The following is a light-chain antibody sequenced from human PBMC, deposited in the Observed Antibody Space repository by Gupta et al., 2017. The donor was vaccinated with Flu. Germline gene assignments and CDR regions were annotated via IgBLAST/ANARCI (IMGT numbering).Light chain of an antibody. CDR1: SSNIGRNA. Sequence: QSVLTQPPSLSEAPRQRVTISCSGSSSNIGRNAVNWYQHPPGKAPKLLVFYDDLLPAGISDRFSASKSGTSASLVISGLQSEDEADYYCEAWDDSLNGPVFGGGTKLTVL. J-gene: IGLJ3*02. CDR2: YDD. V-gene: IGLV1-36*01. CDR3: EAWDDSLNGPV.